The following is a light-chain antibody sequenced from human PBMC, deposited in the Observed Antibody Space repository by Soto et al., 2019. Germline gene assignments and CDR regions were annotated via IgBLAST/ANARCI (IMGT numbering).Light chain of an antibody. J-gene: IGKJ5*01. V-gene: IGKV2D-26*02. CDR3: QQSYISPVT. CDR1: QSLLHSDGYTY. Sequence: EIVMTQTPLSLSITPVEQASMSCRSSQSLLHSDGYTYLYWFLQKARPVSTLLIFAASNLQRGVPTRFSGSGSGTDFTLTISSLQPEDFATYYCQQSYISPVTFGQGTRLEN. CDR2: AAS.